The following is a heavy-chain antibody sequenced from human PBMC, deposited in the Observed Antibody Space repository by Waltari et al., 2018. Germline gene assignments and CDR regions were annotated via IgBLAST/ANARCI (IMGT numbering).Heavy chain of an antibody. Sequence: EVQLVESGGGLVQPGRSLRLSCTASGFTFGDYAMSWVRQAPGTGLEWVGFIRSKAYGGTTEYAASVKGIFTISRDDSKSIAYLQMNSLKTEDTAVYYCTREYYDILTGYLTPDYWGQGTLVTVSS. CDR2: IRSKAYGGTT. V-gene: IGHV3-49*04. J-gene: IGHJ4*02. D-gene: IGHD3-9*01. CDR3: TREYYDILTGYLTPDY. CDR1: GFTFGDYA.